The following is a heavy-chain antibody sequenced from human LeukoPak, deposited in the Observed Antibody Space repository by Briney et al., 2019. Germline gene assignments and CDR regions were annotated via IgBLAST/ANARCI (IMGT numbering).Heavy chain of an antibody. Sequence: PGGSLRLSCAASRFTFNTYAMSWVRQAPGKGLEWVSAISGSGGSTYYADSVKGRFSISRDKSKNTVHLQMNSLRAEDTAVYYCAKDGSGWYHDYWGQGTLVTVSS. D-gene: IGHD6-19*01. CDR3: AKDGSGWYHDY. CDR2: ISGSGGST. V-gene: IGHV3-23*01. CDR1: RFTFNTYA. J-gene: IGHJ4*02.